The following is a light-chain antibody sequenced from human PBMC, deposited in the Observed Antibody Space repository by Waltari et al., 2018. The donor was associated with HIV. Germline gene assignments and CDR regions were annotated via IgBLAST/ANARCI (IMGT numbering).Light chain of an antibody. CDR2: QDS. Sequence: SSDLPQPPSFSVSPGPPASITSSGVNVQDQYPCWYQQKPGQSRVLVIYQDSKRPSGIPERFSGSNVGNTATLTISGTQAMDEADYYCQAWDRSLWVFGGGTKLTVL. V-gene: IGLV3-1*01. CDR1: NVQDQY. J-gene: IGLJ3*02. CDR3: QAWDRSLWV.